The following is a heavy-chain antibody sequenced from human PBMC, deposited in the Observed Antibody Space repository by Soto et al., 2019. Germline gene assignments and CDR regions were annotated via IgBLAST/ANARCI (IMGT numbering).Heavy chain of an antibody. CDR1: GGSISSYY. CDR2: IYYSGST. V-gene: IGHV4-59*01. D-gene: IGHD6-19*01. Sequence: SETLSLTCTVSGGSISSYYWSWIRQPPGKGLEWIGYIYYSGSTNYNPSLKSRVTISVDTSKNQFSLKLSSVTAADTAVYYCARDRHGSGWYVPSTDYGMDVWGQGTTVTVSS. J-gene: IGHJ6*02. CDR3: ARDRHGSGWYVPSTDYGMDV.